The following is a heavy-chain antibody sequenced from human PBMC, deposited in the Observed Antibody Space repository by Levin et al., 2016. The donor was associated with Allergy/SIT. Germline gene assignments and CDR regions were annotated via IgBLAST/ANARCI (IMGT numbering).Heavy chain of an antibody. J-gene: IGHJ4*02. CDR1: GFTFSSYW. CDR3: ASRPTGTPGH. D-gene: IGHD1-1*01. V-gene: IGHV3-74*01. Sequence: GESLKISCAVSGFTFSSYWMHWVRQAPGKGLVWVSRINGDGTTTNYADAVKGRFTISRDNAKNTLYLQMDSLRPEDTAVYYCASRPTGTPGHWGQGTLVTVSS. CDR2: INGDGTTT.